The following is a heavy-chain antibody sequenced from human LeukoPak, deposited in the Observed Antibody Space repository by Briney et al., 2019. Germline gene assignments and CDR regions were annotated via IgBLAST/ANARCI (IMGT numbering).Heavy chain of an antibody. CDR3: ARLRGSSLDAFDI. CDR2: IYYSGST. Sequence: PSETLSLTCTVPGGSISSYYWSWIRQPPGKGLEWIGYIYYSGSTNYNPSLKSRVTISVDTSKNQFSLKLSSVTAADTAVYYCARLRGSSLDAFDIWGQGTMVTVSS. CDR1: GGSISSYY. V-gene: IGHV4-59*01. D-gene: IGHD6-13*01. J-gene: IGHJ3*02.